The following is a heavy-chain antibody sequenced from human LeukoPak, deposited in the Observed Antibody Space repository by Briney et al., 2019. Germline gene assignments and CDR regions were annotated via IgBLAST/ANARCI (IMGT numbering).Heavy chain of an antibody. CDR3: ARFSLSTVVVPAADAFDI. V-gene: IGHV4-31*03. D-gene: IGHD2-2*01. Sequence: SQTLSLTCTVSGGSISSGGYYWSWIRQHPGKGLEWIGCIYYSGSTYYNPSLKSRVTISVDASKNQFSLKLSSVTAADTAVYYCARFSLSTVVVPAADAFDIWGQGTMVTVSS. CDR1: GGSISSGGYY. J-gene: IGHJ3*02. CDR2: IYYSGST.